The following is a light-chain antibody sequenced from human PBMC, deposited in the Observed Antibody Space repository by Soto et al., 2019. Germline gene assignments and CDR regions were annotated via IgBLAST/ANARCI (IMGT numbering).Light chain of an antibody. J-gene: IGKJ1*01. CDR1: QSISSW. Sequence: DIQMTQSPSTLSASVGDRVTITFRSSQSISSWLAWYQQKPGKAPKLLIYDASSLESGVPSRFSGSGSGTEFTLTISSLQPDDFATYYCQQYNSYSGFGQGTKVDIK. CDR2: DAS. CDR3: QQYNSYSG. V-gene: IGKV1-5*01.